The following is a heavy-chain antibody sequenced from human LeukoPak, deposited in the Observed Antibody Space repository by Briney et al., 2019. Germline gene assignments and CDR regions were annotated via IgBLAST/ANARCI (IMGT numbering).Heavy chain of an antibody. CDR2: ISSNGGGT. CDR3: ATITEGYSYGGYFDY. Sequence: GGSLRLSCAASGFTFTRCGMSWVRQAPGKGLEYVSAISSNGGGTYYANSVKGRFTSARDNSKNTLYLQVGSLRVEDMGVYYCATITEGYSYGGYFDYWGQGTLVTVSS. J-gene: IGHJ4*02. CDR1: GFTFTRCG. V-gene: IGHV3-64*01. D-gene: IGHD5-18*01.